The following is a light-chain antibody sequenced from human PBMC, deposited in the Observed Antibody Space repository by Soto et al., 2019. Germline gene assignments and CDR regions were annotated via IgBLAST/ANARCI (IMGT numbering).Light chain of an antibody. Sequence: DIVLTQSPGTLSLSPGEGATVSCRVSQSINSKSLGWYQRKFGQAHRLLIYDAYNRATGIPPRFSGSGSGTDFTLTISSLEPEDSAVSYGQQRHMWPITFGQGTRLEIK. J-gene: IGKJ5*01. V-gene: IGKV3-11*01. CDR1: QSINSKS. CDR3: QQRHMWPIT. CDR2: DAY.